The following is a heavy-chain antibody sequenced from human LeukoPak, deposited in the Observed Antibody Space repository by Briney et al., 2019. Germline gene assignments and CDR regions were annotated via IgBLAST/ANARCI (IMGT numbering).Heavy chain of an antibody. CDR2: INPSGGST. J-gene: IGHJ4*02. CDR3: ASRNPPYSSGWLHFDY. Sequence: ASVKVSCTASGYTFTSYYMHWVRQAPGQGLEWMGIINPSGGSTSYAQKFQGRVTMTRDTSTSTVYMELSSLRSEDTAVCYCASRNPPYSSGWLHFDYWGQGTLVTVSS. CDR1: GYTFTSYY. V-gene: IGHV1-46*01. D-gene: IGHD6-19*01.